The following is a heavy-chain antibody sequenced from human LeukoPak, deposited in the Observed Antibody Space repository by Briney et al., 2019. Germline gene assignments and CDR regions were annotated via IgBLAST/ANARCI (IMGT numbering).Heavy chain of an antibody. CDR3: ARTAESSRHAFDI. J-gene: IGHJ3*02. CDR1: GYTFTSYG. Sequence: WASVKVSCKASGYTFTSYGISWVRQAPGQGLEWMGWISAYNGNTNYAQKLQGRVTMTRDTSTSTVYMVLSSLRSEDTAVYYCARTAESSRHAFDIWGQGTMVTVSS. CDR2: ISAYNGNT. D-gene: IGHD6-13*01. V-gene: IGHV1-18*01.